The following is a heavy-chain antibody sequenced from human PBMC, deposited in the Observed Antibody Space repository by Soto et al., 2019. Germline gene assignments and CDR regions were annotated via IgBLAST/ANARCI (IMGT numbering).Heavy chain of an antibody. D-gene: IGHD3-9*01. CDR3: AKASGAEIFKVVYYMDV. V-gene: IGHV3-23*01. Sequence: GGSLRLSCAASGFTFSSYAMSWVRQAPGKGLEWVSAISGSGGSTYYADSVKGRFTISRDNSKNTLYLQMNSLSAEDTAVYYCAKASGAEIFKVVYYMDVWGQGTTVTVSS. J-gene: IGHJ6*03. CDR1: GFTFSSYA. CDR2: ISGSGGST.